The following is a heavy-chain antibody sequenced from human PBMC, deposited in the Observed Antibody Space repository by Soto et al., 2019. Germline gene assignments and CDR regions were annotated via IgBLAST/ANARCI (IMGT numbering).Heavy chain of an antibody. CDR3: ASLHSSWPDDFDY. Sequence: EVQLLESGGGLVQPGGSLRLSCAASGFTFSSYAMSWVRQAPGKGLEWVSAISGSGGSTYYADSVKGRFTISRDNSKNTLYLQMNSRRAEDTALYYCASLHSSWPDDFDYWGQGTLATVSS. CDR1: GFTFSSYA. V-gene: IGHV3-23*01. J-gene: IGHJ4*02. D-gene: IGHD6-13*01. CDR2: ISGSGGST.